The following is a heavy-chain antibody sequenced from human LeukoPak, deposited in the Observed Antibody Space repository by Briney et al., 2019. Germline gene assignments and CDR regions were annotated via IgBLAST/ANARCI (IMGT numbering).Heavy chain of an antibody. J-gene: IGHJ4*02. CDR1: GYTFTGYY. D-gene: IGHD5-18*01. V-gene: IGHV1-2*02. CDR2: INPNSGGT. Sequence: ASVKASCKASGYTFTGYYMHWVRQAPGQGLEWMGWINPNSGGTNYAQKFQGRVTMTRDTSISTAYMELSRLRSDDTAVYYCANSGYSYGYRGYFDYWGQGTLVTVSS. CDR3: ANSGYSYGYRGYFDY.